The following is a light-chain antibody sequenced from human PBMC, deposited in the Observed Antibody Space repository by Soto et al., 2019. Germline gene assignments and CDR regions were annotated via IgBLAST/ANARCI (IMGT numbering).Light chain of an antibody. Sequence: NFMLTQPHSVSESPGKTVTISCTRSSGSIASNYVQWYQQRPGSAPTTVIYEDNQRPSGVPDRFSGSIDSSSNSASLTSSGLKTEDGADYYCQSYDSSNRVFGGGTKLTVL. CDR2: EDN. V-gene: IGLV6-57*03. CDR1: SGSIASNY. CDR3: QSYDSSNRV. J-gene: IGLJ3*02.